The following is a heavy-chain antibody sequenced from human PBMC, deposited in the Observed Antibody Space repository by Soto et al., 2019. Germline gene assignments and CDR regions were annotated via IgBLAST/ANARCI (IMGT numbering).Heavy chain of an antibody. J-gene: IGHJ4*02. D-gene: IGHD2-2*01. CDR1: GFTFSSYA. CDR2: ISGSGGST. V-gene: IGHV3-23*01. Sequence: GGSLRLSCAASGFTFSSYAMSWVRQAPGKGLEWVSAISGSGGSTYYADSVKGRFTISRDNSKNTLYLQMNSLRAEDTAVYYSAKGLVVVPAEAGDYWGQGPLVTVYS. CDR3: AKGLVVVPAEAGDY.